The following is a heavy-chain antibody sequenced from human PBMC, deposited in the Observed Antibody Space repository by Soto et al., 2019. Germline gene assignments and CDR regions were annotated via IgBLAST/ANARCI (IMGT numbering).Heavy chain of an antibody. Sequence: PSETLSLTCTVSGGSISSYYWSWIRQPPGKGLEWIGYIYYNGNTNYNPSLRSRVTISVDTSKNQFSLKVSSVAAADTAVYYCARNVDTTRAYYFDYWGQGTLVTSPQ. CDR3: ARNVDTTRAYYFDY. CDR2: IYYNGNT. CDR1: GGSISSYY. V-gene: IGHV4-59*01. J-gene: IGHJ4*02. D-gene: IGHD5-18*01.